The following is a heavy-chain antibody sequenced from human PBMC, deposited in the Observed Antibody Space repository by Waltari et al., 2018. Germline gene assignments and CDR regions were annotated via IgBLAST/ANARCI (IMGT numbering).Heavy chain of an antibody. CDR1: GGTFRSYA. CDR2: IIPIFCTA. CDR3: ARARRGEGYITYYYYYYGMDV. V-gene: IGHV1-69*01. D-gene: IGHD3-10*01. J-gene: IGHJ6*02. Sequence: QAQLVQSGAEVKKPGSSVKVSCKASGGTFRSYAISCVRQAPGQGLARMGGIIPIFCTANYAQKFQGRVTITADESTSTAYMELSSLRAEDTAVYYCARARRGEGYITYYYYYYGMDVWGQGTTVTVSS.